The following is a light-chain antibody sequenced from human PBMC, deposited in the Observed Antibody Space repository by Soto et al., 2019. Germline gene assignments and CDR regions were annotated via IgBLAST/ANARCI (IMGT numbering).Light chain of an antibody. V-gene: IGKV3-15*01. CDR3: QQYTNWPIT. CDR1: QTVGKN. Sequence: EVVMTQSPATLSVSPGERATLSCRASQTVGKNYLAWYQQKPGQAPRLLIYGISARATGIPARFSGSGSGTELTPTINSLQSEDFAVYYCQQYTNWPITFGQGTRLEIK. CDR2: GIS. J-gene: IGKJ5*01.